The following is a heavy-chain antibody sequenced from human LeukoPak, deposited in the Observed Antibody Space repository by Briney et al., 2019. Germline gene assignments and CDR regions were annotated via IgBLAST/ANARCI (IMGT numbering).Heavy chain of an antibody. CDR3: ARSYAVAGNYFDY. J-gene: IGHJ4*02. V-gene: IGHV3-30*02. CDR1: GFTFSAYG. Sequence: GGSLRLSCAASGFTFSAYGFHWVRQAPGKGLEWVAFIHYSGNNIYYADSVKGRCTISRDNSKNTLYLQMNSLRAEDTAVYYCARSYAVAGNYFDYWGQGTLVTVSS. CDR2: IHYSGNNI. D-gene: IGHD6-19*01.